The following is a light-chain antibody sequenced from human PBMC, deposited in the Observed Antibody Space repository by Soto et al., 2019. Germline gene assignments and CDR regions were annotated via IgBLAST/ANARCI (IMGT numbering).Light chain of an antibody. CDR2: DVS. CDR1: SSDVGGYNY. CDR3: SSCTTSSTLYV. Sequence: QSALTQPASVSGSPGQSITISCTGTSSDVGGYNYVSWYQQHPGKAPKLMIYDVSNRPSGVSNRFSGSKSGNTASLTISGLQAEDEADYYCSSCTTSSTLYVFGTGTQLTVL. J-gene: IGLJ1*01. V-gene: IGLV2-14*01.